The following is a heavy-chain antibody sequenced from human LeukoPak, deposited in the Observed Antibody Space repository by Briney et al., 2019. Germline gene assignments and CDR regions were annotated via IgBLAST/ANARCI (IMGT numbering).Heavy chain of an antibody. CDR3: AKDRDGADRIIL. Sequence: ASVKVSCKASGGTFSSYAISWVRQAPGQGLEWMGGIIPIFGTANYAQKFQGRVTITTDESTSTAYMEVTRLTSDDTALYYCAKDRDGADRIILWGQGTLVTVSS. V-gene: IGHV1-69*05. J-gene: IGHJ4*02. CDR1: GGTFSSYA. CDR2: IIPIFGTA. D-gene: IGHD5-24*01.